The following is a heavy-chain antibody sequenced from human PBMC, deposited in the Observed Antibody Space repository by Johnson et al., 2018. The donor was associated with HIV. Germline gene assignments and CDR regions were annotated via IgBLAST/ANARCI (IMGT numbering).Heavy chain of an antibody. CDR1: GFTFRSYG. CDR3: AKDGGSYGGAFDI. J-gene: IGHJ3*02. V-gene: IGHV3-30*18. Sequence: QVQLVESGGGLVKPGGSLRLSCAASGFTFRSYGMHWVRQAPGKGLEWVAVISHDGSNQYYADSVKGRFTISRDNSKNTLYLQMNSLRAEDTAVYYCAKDGGSYGGAFDIWGQGTMVTVSS. D-gene: IGHD1-26*01. CDR2: ISHDGSNQ.